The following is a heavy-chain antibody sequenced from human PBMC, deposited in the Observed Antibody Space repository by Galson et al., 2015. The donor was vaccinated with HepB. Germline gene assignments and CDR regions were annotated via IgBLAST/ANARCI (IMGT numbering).Heavy chain of an antibody. CDR1: GYTFTGYY. J-gene: IGHJ4*02. CDR3: ARDYKVRGVYRPLDY. D-gene: IGHD3-10*01. V-gene: IGHV1-2*04. Sequence: SVKVSCKASGYTFTGYYMHWVRQAPGQGLEWMGWINPNSGGTNYAQKFQGWVTMTRDTSISTAYMELSRLRSDDTAVYYCARDYKVRGVYRPLDYWGQGTLVTVSS. CDR2: INPNSGGT.